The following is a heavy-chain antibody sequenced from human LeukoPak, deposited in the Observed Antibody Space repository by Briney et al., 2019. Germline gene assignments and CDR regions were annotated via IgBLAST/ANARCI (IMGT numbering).Heavy chain of an antibody. CDR1: GFTFSDYY. D-gene: IGHD6-13*01. CDR3: AKWFDSSSFDAFDI. J-gene: IGHJ3*02. V-gene: IGHV3-11*01. CDR2: ISSSGSTI. Sequence: KPGGSLRLSCAASGFTFSDYYMSWIRQAPGKGLEWVSYISSSGSTIYYADSVKGRFTISRDNSKNTLYLQMNSLRAEDTAVYYCAKWFDSSSFDAFDIWGQGTMVTVSS.